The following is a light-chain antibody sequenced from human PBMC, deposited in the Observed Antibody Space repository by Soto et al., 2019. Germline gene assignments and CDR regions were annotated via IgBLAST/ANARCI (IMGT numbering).Light chain of an antibody. CDR1: QSVSSSY. Sequence: EIVLTQSPGTLSLSPGERATLSCRASQSVSSSYLAWYQQKPGQAPRLLIYRASSRASGIPDRFSGSGSGTDFTLTISRLEPGDFAVYYCQQYGSSPKTFGQGTKVEIK. V-gene: IGKV3-20*01. CDR3: QQYGSSPKT. J-gene: IGKJ1*01. CDR2: RAS.